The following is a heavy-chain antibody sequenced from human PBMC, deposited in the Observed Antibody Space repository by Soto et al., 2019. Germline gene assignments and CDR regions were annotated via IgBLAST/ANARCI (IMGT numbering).Heavy chain of an antibody. CDR1: GGSISSYY. CDR2: VYYSGST. Sequence: SETLSLTCTVSGGSISSYYWSWIRQPPGKGLEWIGYVYYSGSTNYNPSLKSRVTMSVDTSKNQFSLKLRSVTAADTAVYYCARGLGSGRYFDYWGQGTLVTVSS. J-gene: IGHJ4*02. CDR3: ARGLGSGRYFDY. D-gene: IGHD5-12*01. V-gene: IGHV4-59*01.